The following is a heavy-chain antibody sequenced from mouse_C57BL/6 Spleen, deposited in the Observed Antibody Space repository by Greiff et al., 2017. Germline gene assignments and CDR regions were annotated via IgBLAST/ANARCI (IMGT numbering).Heavy chain of an antibody. Sequence: EVQLQESGGGLVQPKGSLKLSCAASGFSFNTYAMNWVRQAPGKGLEWVARIRSKSNNYASYYADSVKDRFTITRNDSESMLYLQMNNLKTEDTAMYYWVGGYDYDGGYYAMDYWGQGTSVTVSS. CDR3: VGGYDYDGGYYAMDY. CDR1: GFSFNTYA. D-gene: IGHD2-4*01. J-gene: IGHJ4*01. CDR2: IRSKSNNYAS. V-gene: IGHV10-1*01.